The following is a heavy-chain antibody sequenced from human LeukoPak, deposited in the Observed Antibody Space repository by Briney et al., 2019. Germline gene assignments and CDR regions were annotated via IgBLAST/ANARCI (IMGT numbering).Heavy chain of an antibody. CDR3: ARGVAQYYYYYGMDV. Sequence: ASVKVSCKASGYTFTGYYMHWVRQAPGQGLEWMGCINPNGGATNYAQKFQGRVTMTRDTSISTAYMELSRLTSDDTAVYYCARGVAQYYYYYGMDVWGQGTTVTVSS. V-gene: IGHV1-2*02. J-gene: IGHJ6*02. CDR1: GYTFTGYY. D-gene: IGHD2-15*01. CDR2: INPNGGAT.